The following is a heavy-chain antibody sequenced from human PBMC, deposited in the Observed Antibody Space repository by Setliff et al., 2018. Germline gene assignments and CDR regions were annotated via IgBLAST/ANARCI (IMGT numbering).Heavy chain of an antibody. Sequence: GGSLRLSCAASGFTFSSYWMSWVRQAPGKGLEWVANIKQDGSEKYYVDSVKGRFTISRDNAKNSLYLQMNSLRAEDTAVYYCAKSHSSWPIFIDYWGQGTPVTVSS. CDR3: AKSHSSWPIFIDY. J-gene: IGHJ4*02. CDR2: IKQDGSEK. D-gene: IGHD6-13*01. CDR1: GFTFSSYW. V-gene: IGHV3-7*03.